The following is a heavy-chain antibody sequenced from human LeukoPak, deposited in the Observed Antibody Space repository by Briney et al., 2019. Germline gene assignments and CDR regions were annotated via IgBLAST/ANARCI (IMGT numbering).Heavy chain of an antibody. J-gene: IGHJ5*02. D-gene: IGHD5-12*01. CDR2: ISSSSSTI. CDR3: ARARLRRRGFAP. CDR1: GYTFSSYG. Sequence: GGSLRLSCAASGYTFSSYGMQWVRQAPGKGLEWVSYISSSSSTIYYADSVKGRFTISRDNAKNSLYLQMNSLRAEDTAVYYWARARLRRRGFAPWAQGTLATVS. V-gene: IGHV3-48*01.